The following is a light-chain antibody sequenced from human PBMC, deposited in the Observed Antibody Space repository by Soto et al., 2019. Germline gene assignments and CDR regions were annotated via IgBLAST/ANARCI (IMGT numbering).Light chain of an antibody. J-gene: IGLJ1*01. Sequence: QSALTQPASVSGSPGQSITISCTGTSSDVGGYNYVSWYQQHPGKAPKLMIYEVSNRPSGVSNRLSGSMSGNTASLTISGLQAEDEADYYCSSYTSSSTRVFGTGTKVTVL. CDR1: SSDVGGYNY. V-gene: IGLV2-14*01. CDR2: EVS. CDR3: SSYTSSSTRV.